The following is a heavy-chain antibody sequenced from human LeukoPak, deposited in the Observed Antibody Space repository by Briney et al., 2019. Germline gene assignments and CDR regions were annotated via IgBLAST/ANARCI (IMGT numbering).Heavy chain of an antibody. CDR1: GFTFTNYG. Sequence: TGGSLRLSCAASGFTFTNYGMSWVRQAPGKGLEWVSAISGSGGSTFYADSVKGRFTISSDTSKNTLYMQMNSLRAEDTAVYYCAKDRGDVWGKGTTVTISS. J-gene: IGHJ6*04. CDR3: AKDRGDV. V-gene: IGHV3-23*01. CDR2: ISGSGGST.